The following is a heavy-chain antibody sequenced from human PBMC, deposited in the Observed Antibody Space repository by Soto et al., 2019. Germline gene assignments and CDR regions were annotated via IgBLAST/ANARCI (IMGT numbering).Heavy chain of an antibody. Sequence: EVQLVESGGGLVQPGGSLRLSCAASGFTFSSYSMNWVRQAPGKGLEWVSYISSSSSTIYYADSVKGRFTISRDNAKNSRYRQVNSRGDEDTAEYYCARVTCSNLVYWGQGTLVTVSS. D-gene: IGHD6-13*01. V-gene: IGHV3-48*02. J-gene: IGHJ4*02. CDR1: GFTFSSYS. CDR3: ARVTCSNLVY. CDR2: ISSSSSTI.